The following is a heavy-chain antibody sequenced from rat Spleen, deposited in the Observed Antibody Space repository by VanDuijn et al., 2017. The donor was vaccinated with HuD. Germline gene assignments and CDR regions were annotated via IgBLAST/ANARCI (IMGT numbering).Heavy chain of an antibody. J-gene: IGHJ2*01. CDR2: ISYDGGST. V-gene: IGHV5-20*01. CDR3: TTDNSGSLFDY. CDR1: GFTFSDYY. Sequence: EVQLVESGGGLVQPGRSLKLSCAASGFTFSDYYMAWVRQAPTKGLEWVASISYDGGSTYYRDSVKGRFTSSRDNAKSSLYLQMDSLRSEDTATYYCTTDNSGSLFDYWGQGVMVTVSS. D-gene: IGHD4-3*01.